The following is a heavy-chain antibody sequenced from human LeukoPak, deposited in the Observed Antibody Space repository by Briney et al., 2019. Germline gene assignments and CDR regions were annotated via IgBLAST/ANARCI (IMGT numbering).Heavy chain of an antibody. CDR2: ISGSGGST. J-gene: IGHJ4*02. CDR1: GFTFSSYA. V-gene: IGHV3-23*01. CDR3: AKGGSGWYYFDY. Sequence: GGSLRLSCAASGFTFSSYAMSWVRQAPGKGLEWVSAISGSGGSTYYADSVKGRFTTSRDNSENTLYLQMNSLRAEDTAVYYCAKGGSGWYYFDYWGQGTLVTVSS. D-gene: IGHD6-19*01.